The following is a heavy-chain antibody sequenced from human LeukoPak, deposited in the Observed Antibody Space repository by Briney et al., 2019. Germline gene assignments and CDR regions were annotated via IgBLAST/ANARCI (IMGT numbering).Heavy chain of an antibody. J-gene: IGHJ5*02. CDR1: GYTFTGYY. D-gene: IGHD6-13*01. CDR3: ARDIAARLNHAGFDP. CDR2: INPNSGST. V-gene: IGHV1-2*04. Sequence: ASVKVSCKASGYTFTGYYMHWVRQAPGQGLEWMGWINPNSGSTNYAQKFQGWVTMTRDTSISTAYMELSRLRSDDTAVYYCARDIAARLNHAGFDPWGQGTLVTVSS.